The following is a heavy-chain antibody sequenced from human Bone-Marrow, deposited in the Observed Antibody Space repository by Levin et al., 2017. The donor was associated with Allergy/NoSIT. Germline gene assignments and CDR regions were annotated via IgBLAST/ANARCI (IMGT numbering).Heavy chain of an antibody. CDR3: AKDLSYSGTFDY. J-gene: IGHJ4*02. CDR1: GFTFSSYA. CDR2: ISGSGGST. V-gene: IGHV3-23*01. D-gene: IGHD5-12*01. Sequence: GESLKISCAASGFTFSSYAMSWVRQAPGKGLEWVSAISGSGGSTYYADSVKGRFTISRDNSKNTLYLQMNSLRAEDTAVYYCAKDLSYSGTFDYWGQGTLVTVSS.